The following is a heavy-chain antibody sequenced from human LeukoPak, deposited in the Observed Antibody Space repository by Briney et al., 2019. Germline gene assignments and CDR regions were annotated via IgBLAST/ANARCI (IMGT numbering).Heavy chain of an antibody. Sequence: PGGSLRLSCAASGFTFDDYAMHWVRQAPGKGLEWVSGISRNSGSIGYADSVKGRFTISRDNAKNSLYLQMNSLRAEDTALYYCAKSQWFGELSGLFDYWGQGTLVTVSS. CDR2: ISRNSGSI. J-gene: IGHJ4*02. D-gene: IGHD3-10*01. CDR1: GFTFDDYA. CDR3: AKSQWFGELSGLFDY. V-gene: IGHV3-9*01.